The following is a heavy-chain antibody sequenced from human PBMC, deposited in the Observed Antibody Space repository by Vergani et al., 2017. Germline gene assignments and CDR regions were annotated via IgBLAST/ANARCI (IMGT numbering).Heavy chain of an antibody. CDR3: ARDSYKYSGSYYGSVGWTFDY. Sequence: QVQLVQSGAEVKKPGASVKVSCKASGYTFTSYGISWVRQAPGQGLEWMGWISAYNGNTNYAQKLQGRVTMTTDTSTSTAYMELRSLRSDETAVYYCARDSYKYSGSYYGSVGWTFDYWGQGTLVTVSS. CDR1: GYTFTSYG. CDR2: ISAYNGNT. D-gene: IGHD1-26*01. V-gene: IGHV1-18*01. J-gene: IGHJ4*02.